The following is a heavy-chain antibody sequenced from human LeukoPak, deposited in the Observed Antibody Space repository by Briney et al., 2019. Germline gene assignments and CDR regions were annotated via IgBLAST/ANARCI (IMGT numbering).Heavy chain of an antibody. V-gene: IGHV3-23*01. CDR3: AKDPYYYGSGTKYYFDY. CDR1: GFTFSSYE. CDR2: ISGSGGST. Sequence: PGGSLRLSCAASGFTFSSYEMNWVRQAPGKGLEWVSAISGSGGSTYYADSVKGRFTISRDNSKNTLYLQMNSLRAEDTAVYYCAKDPYYYGSGTKYYFDYWGQGTLVTVSS. J-gene: IGHJ4*02. D-gene: IGHD3-10*01.